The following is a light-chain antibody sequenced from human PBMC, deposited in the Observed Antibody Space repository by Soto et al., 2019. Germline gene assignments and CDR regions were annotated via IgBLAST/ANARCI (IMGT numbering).Light chain of an antibody. CDR1: SSDVGGYNY. CDR3: TSYAGGNNV. V-gene: IGLV2-8*01. Sequence: QSALTQPPSASGSPGQSVTISCTGTSSDVGGYNYVSWYQQHPGKVPKLMVYEVNKRPSGVPDRLSGSKSGNTSSLTVSWLQAEDEADYYCTSYAGGNNVFGTGTKLTVL. J-gene: IGLJ1*01. CDR2: EVN.